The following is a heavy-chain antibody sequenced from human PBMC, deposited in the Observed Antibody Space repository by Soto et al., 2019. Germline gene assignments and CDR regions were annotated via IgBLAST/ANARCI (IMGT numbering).Heavy chain of an antibody. CDR3: ARIISGRDYGDSIDY. Sequence: QPGGSLRLSCVASGFTFSSYEMNWVRQAPGKGLEWLSYISSSGSTTYYPDSVKGRFTISRDNAKNSLYLQMNSLRAEDTAVYYCARIISGRDYGDSIDYWGQGTLVTVSS. CDR1: GFTFSSYE. V-gene: IGHV3-48*03. D-gene: IGHD4-17*01. J-gene: IGHJ4*02. CDR2: ISSSGSTT.